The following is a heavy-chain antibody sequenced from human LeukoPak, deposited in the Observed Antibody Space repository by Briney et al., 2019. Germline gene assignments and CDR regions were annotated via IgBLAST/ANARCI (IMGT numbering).Heavy chain of an antibody. J-gene: IGHJ4*02. Sequence: SETLSLTCTVSGGSISSYYWSWIRQPPGKGLEWIGYIYYSGSTNYNPSLKSRVTISVDTSKNHFSLNLSSVTAADTAVYYCARGQGTVTTHWGQGTLVTVSS. CDR1: GGSISSYY. V-gene: IGHV4-59*12. CDR2: IYYSGST. CDR3: ARGQGTVTTH. D-gene: IGHD4-11*01.